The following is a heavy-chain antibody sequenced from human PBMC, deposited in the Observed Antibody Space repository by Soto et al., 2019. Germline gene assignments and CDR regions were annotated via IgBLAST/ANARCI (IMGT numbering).Heavy chain of an antibody. V-gene: IGHV1-58*02. Sequence: SVKVSCKASGFTFTSSAMQWVRQARGQRLEWIGWIVVGSGNTNYAQKFQERVTITRDMSTSTAYMELSSLRSEDTAVYYCAAAFWSGHYSASYFDYWGQGTLVTVSS. D-gene: IGHD3-3*01. CDR2: IVVGSGNT. CDR1: GFTFTSSA. J-gene: IGHJ4*02. CDR3: AAAFWSGHYSASYFDY.